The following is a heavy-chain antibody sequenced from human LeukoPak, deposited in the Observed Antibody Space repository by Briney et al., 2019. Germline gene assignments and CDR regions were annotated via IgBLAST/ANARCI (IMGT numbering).Heavy chain of an antibody. D-gene: IGHD1-1*01. Sequence: GGSLRLSCAASGFTFSSHWMHWVRQGPGKGLVWVSRINSDGSSTSYADSVRGRFTISRDNAKSTLYLQMNSLRAGDTAAYYCATTGGTGIPGYYYYMDVRGKGTTVTVSS. CDR3: ATTGGTGIPGYYYYMDV. J-gene: IGHJ6*03. V-gene: IGHV3-74*01. CDR2: INSDGSST. CDR1: GFTFSSHW.